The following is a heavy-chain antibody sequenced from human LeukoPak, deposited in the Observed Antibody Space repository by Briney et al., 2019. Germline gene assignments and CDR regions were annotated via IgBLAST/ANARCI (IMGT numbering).Heavy chain of an antibody. CDR2: INPNSGGT. D-gene: IGHD6-19*01. V-gene: IGHV1-2*02. J-gene: IGHJ4*02. CDR1: GYTFTGYY. CDR3: AKIGDSGWFPDY. Sequence: ASVKVSCKGSGYTFTGYYLQLVRQAPGQRVEWMGWINPNSGGTNFAQKFQGRVTMTRDTSISTAYMEVSSLRSDDTAIYYCAKIGDSGWFPDYWGQGTLVTVSS.